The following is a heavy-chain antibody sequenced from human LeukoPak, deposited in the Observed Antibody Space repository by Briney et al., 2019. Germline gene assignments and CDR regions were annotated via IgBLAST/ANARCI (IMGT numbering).Heavy chain of an antibody. CDR3: ARGSGRITIFGVPY. V-gene: IGHV3-48*01. D-gene: IGHD3-3*01. J-gene: IGHJ4*02. Sequence: GGPLRLSCAASGFTFSGYNMNWVRQAPGRGLEWVSDISGNSDTINYADSVKGRFTVSRDNANNSLSLQMNRLRAEDTAVYYCARGSGRITIFGVPYWGQGTLVTVSS. CDR1: GFTFSGYN. CDR2: ISGNSDTI.